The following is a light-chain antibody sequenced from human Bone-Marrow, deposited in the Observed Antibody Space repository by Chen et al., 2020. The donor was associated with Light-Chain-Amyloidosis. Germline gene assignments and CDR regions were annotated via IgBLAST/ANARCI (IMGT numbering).Light chain of an antibody. CDR1: SSDVGGYNY. CDR3: SSYASSSLDV. J-gene: IGLJ1*01. V-gene: IGLV2-14*03. Sequence: QSALTQPASVSGSPGQSITISCTGTSSDVGGYNYVSWYQQHPGKAPKLMIYDVSNRPSGVSNRLSASRSGNTASLTISGLQAADEADYYCSSYASSSLDVFGTGTKVTVL. CDR2: DVS.